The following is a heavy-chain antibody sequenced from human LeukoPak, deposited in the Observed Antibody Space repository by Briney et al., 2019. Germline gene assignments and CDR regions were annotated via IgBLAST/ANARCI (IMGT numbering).Heavy chain of an antibody. D-gene: IGHD2-2*01. CDR1: GGSISSYY. CDR2: IYYSGST. V-gene: IGHV4-59*01. Sequence: SETLSLTCTVSGGSISSYYWSWIRQPPGKGLEWIGYIYYSGSTNYNPSLKSRVTISVDTSKNQFSLKLSSVTAADTAVNYCARAIVVVPAGDAFDIWGQGTMVTVSS. CDR3: ARAIVVVPAGDAFDI. J-gene: IGHJ3*02.